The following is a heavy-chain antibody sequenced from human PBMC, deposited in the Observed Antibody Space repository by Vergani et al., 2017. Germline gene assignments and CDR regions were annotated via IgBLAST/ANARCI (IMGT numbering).Heavy chain of an antibody. CDR1: GGSISSYY. D-gene: IGHD1-1*01. Sequence: QVQLQESGPGLVKPSETLSLTCTVSGGSISSYYWSWIRQPPGKGLEWIGYIYYSGSTNYNPSLKSRVTISVDTSKNQFSLKLSSVTAADTAVYYCARSTTRYYYGMDVWGQGTTVTVSS. CDR2: IYYSGST. CDR3: ARSTTRYYYGMDV. V-gene: IGHV4-59*01. J-gene: IGHJ6*02.